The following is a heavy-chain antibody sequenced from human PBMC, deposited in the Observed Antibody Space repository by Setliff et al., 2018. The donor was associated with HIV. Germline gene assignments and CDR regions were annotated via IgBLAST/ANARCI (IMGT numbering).Heavy chain of an antibody. Sequence: ASVKVSCKASGYTFTNYDINWVRQVPGQGLEWMGRMNPDSGLTDYAPKLQGRVIMTRNTSITTAYMQVTRLRSDDTAVYYCARGSFGGSYSSFWGQGTMVTVSS. V-gene: IGHV1-8*01. J-gene: IGHJ4*02. CDR1: GYTFTNYD. CDR3: ARGSFGGSYSSF. D-gene: IGHD1-26*01. CDR2: MNPDSGLT.